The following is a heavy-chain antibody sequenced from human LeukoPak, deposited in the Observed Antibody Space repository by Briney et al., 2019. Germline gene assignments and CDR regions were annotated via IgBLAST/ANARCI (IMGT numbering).Heavy chain of an antibody. D-gene: IGHD4-17*01. CDR1: GFIFGRDS. CDR2: ISGSGGST. Sequence: GGSLRLSCAASGFIFGRDSMNWVRQAPGKGLEWVSAISGSGGSTYYADSVKGRFTISRDNSKNTLYLQMNSLRAEDTAVYYCAKSPDYAYYYGMDVWGQGTTVTVSS. V-gene: IGHV3-23*01. J-gene: IGHJ6*02. CDR3: AKSPDYAYYYGMDV.